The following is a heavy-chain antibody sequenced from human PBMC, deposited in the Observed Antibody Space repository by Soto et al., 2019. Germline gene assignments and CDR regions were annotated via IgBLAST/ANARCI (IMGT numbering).Heavy chain of an antibody. Sequence: GGSLRLSCAASGFTLSTNAMTWVRQPPGKGLEWVCSMNGAGTSTSHADSVKGRFTTSRDNSRNTLYLEMNSLTAEDTAVYYCARGGADHYQYGLDVWGQGTTVTVSS. J-gene: IGHJ6*02. CDR3: ARGGADHYQYGLDV. CDR1: GFTLSTNA. D-gene: IGHD3-10*01. V-gene: IGHV3-23*01. CDR2: MNGAGTST.